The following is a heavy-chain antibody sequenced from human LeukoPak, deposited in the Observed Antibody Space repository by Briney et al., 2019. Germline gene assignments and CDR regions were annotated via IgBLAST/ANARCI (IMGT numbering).Heavy chain of an antibody. V-gene: IGHV1-69*05. Sequence: SVKVSCKASGGTFSSYAISWVRQAPGQGPEWMGRIIPIFGTANYAQRFQGRVTITTDESTSTAYMELSSLRSEDTAVYYCARDYFAGGWMVDAFDIWGQGTMVTVSS. J-gene: IGHJ3*02. CDR1: GGTFSSYA. D-gene: IGHD6-19*01. CDR3: ARDYFAGGWMVDAFDI. CDR2: IIPIFGTA.